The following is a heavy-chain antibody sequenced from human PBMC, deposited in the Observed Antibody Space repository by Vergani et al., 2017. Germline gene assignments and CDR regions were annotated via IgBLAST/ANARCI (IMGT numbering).Heavy chain of an antibody. CDR1: GFSFSSHA. CDR3: AKAGSVTSGSLQYNFYMDV. J-gene: IGHJ6*03. D-gene: IGHD3-10*01. Sequence: QVQLAESGGGRVQPGRSLRLSCAASGFSFSSHAIHWVRQAPGKGLEWVAVMSNDGSKKYYADSVKGRFTISRDNSKNTLDLQMNSLRTQDTAVYYCAKAGSVTSGSLQYNFYMDVWGKGTTVTVSS. V-gene: IGHV3-30*18. CDR2: MSNDGSKK.